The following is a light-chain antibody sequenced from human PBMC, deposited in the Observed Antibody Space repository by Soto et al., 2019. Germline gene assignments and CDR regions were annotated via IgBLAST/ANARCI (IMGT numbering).Light chain of an antibody. V-gene: IGKV3-20*01. CDR1: QSLSSTY. CDR2: GAS. CDR3: QRSGSAPPYT. Sequence: EVVLTQSPGTLSLSPGERATLSCRASQSLSSTYLAWYQQKPGQSPRLLIYGASSRSTGIPDRFYGSGSGTYFTLTIDRLEPEDFAMYYCQRSGSAPPYTFGAGTRLDIK. J-gene: IGKJ2*01.